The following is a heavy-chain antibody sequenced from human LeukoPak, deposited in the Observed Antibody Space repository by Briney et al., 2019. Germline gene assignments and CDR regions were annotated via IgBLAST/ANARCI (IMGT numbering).Heavy chain of an antibody. D-gene: IGHD3-22*01. CDR1: GFTFSSYA. CDR3: AKDKGYYDRSGYYYVTRHLDY. CDR2: ISGSGGST. J-gene: IGHJ4*02. Sequence: PGGSLRLSCAASGFTFSSYAMSWVRQAPGKGLEWVSAISGSGGSTYYADSVKGRFTISRDNSKNTLYLQLNSLRAEDTAVYYCAKDKGYYDRSGYYYVTRHLDYWGQGTLVTVSS. V-gene: IGHV3-23*01.